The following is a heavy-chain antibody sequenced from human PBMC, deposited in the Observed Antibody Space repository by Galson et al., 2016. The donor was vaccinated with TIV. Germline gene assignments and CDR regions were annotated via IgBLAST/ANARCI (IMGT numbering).Heavy chain of an antibody. CDR3: ATYGSGRQASFDF. V-gene: IGHV1-46*03. J-gene: IGHJ4*02. CDR2: IDPMGGST. D-gene: IGHD3-10*01. CDR1: GYTFTRYY. Sequence: SVKVSCKASGYTFTRYYMHWMRKAPGQGLDWMGLIDPMGGSTTYAQKFQGQVTMTRDTSTSTVYMGLSSLTSEDTAVYYCATYGSGRQASFDFWGQGTLVTVSS.